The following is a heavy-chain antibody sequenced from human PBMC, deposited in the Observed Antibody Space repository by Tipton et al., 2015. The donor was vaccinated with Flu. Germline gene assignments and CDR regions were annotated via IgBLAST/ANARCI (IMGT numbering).Heavy chain of an antibody. Sequence: RSLRLSCAASGFTFDTYAMHWVRQAPGKGLEWVAVISYDDNIKYYGDSVEGRFTISRDDSRNMLYLQVNSLRAEDTAVYYCARDQRGLFAARQDYFDFWGQGTLVTVSS. V-gene: IGHV3-30*03. CDR2: ISYDDNIK. D-gene: IGHD3-10*01. CDR3: ARDQRGLFAARQDYFDF. J-gene: IGHJ4*02. CDR1: GFTFDTYA.